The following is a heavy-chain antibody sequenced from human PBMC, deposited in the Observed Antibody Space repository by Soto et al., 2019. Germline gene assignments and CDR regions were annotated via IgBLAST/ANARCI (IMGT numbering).Heavy chain of an antibody. Sequence: QLQLQESGPGLVKPSETLSLTCTVSGGSISSSSYYWGWIRQPPGKGLEWIGSIYYSGSTYYNPSPKSRVTISVDTSKNQFSLQLSSVTAADTAVYYCARHTPAISISDHWGQGTLVTVSS. CDR3: ARHTPAISISDH. CDR1: GGSISSSSYY. D-gene: IGHD2-15*01. J-gene: IGHJ4*02. V-gene: IGHV4-39*01. CDR2: IYYSGST.